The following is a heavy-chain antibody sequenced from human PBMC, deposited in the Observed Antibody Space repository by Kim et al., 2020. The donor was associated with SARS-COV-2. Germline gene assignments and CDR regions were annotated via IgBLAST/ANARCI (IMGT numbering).Heavy chain of an antibody. CDR2: ISYDGSNK. Sequence: GGSLRLSCAASGFTFNTYGIHWVRQAPGKGLEWVAVISYDGSNKHYADSVKGRFTISRDNSKNTLYLQMKSLRIEDTAVYYCAKSFSGSYYGYDYWGQGTLVTVSS. CDR3: AKSFSGSYYGYDY. CDR1: GFTFNTYG. D-gene: IGHD1-26*01. V-gene: IGHV3-30*18. J-gene: IGHJ4*02.